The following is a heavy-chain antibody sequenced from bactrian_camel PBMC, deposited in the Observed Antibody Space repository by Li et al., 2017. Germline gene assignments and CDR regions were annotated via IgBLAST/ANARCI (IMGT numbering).Heavy chain of an antibody. CDR1: GYNYKNWC. J-gene: IGHJ6*01. Sequence: VQLVESGGGSVQAGGSLRLTCSASGYNYKNWCMGWFRQAPGKEREGVAQIYLGGGSTFYADSVKGRFTISHDNAKSTAYLQMNSLKPEDTAMYYCATDCPRRLYGVATPPFASDFIYWGQGTQVTVS. D-gene: IGHD4*01. V-gene: IGHV3S40*01. CDR2: IYLGGGST. CDR3: ATDCPRRLYGVATPPFASDFIY.